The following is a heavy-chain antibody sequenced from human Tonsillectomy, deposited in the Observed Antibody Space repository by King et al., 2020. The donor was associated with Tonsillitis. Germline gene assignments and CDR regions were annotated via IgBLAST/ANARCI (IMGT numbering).Heavy chain of an antibody. Sequence: VQLQQSGPGLVMPSQTLSLTCAISGDSVSTNSATWDWIRQSQSRGLEWLGRTYYRSKWYNDYAVSVKSRITINPDTSKNQISLQLNSVTPEDTAVYYCARHTNGFGVWGQGTLLTVSS. CDR3: ARHTNGFGV. CDR2: TYYRSKWYN. V-gene: IGHV6-1*01. J-gene: IGHJ4*02. D-gene: IGHD3-10*01. CDR1: GDSVSTNSAT.